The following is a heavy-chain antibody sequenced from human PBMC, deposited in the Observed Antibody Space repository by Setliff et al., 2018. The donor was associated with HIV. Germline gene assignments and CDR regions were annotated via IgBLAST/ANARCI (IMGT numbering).Heavy chain of an antibody. CDR1: GFTFRNYD. V-gene: IGHV3-13*01. CDR3: AKDLSKYDFWSGIES. CDR2: IGTVGDT. D-gene: IGHD3-3*01. Sequence: GESLKISCAVSGFTFRNYDMHWVRQAPGKGLEWVSGIGTVGDTYYPDSVKGRFTISREDAKDSLYLQMNSLRAGDTAVYYCAKDLSKYDFWSGIESWGQGTLVTV. J-gene: IGHJ4*02.